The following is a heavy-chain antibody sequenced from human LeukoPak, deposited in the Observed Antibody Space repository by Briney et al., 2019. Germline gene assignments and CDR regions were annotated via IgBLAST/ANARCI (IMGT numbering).Heavy chain of an antibody. CDR2: IYTSGGT. CDR1: GGSISSYY. CDR3: ARHQISSGWSLYFDS. V-gene: IGHV4-4*07. D-gene: IGHD6-19*01. J-gene: IGHJ4*02. Sequence: SETLSLTCTVSGGSISSYYWSWIRQPAGKGLEWIGRIYTSGGTNYNPSLKSRVTMSVDTSKNQFSLKLSSVTAADTAVFYCARHQISSGWSLYFDSWGQGILVTVSS.